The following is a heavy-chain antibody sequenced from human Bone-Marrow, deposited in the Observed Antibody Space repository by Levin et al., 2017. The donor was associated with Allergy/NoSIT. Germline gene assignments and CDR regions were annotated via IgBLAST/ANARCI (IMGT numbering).Heavy chain of an antibody. J-gene: IGHJ4*02. V-gene: IGHV1-2*02. D-gene: IGHD3-10*01. CDR1: GYTFNAFY. Sequence: ASVKVSCKTSGYTFNAFYMHWVRQAPGQGLEWMAWINPSTGGTNYAQKFRGTVTVTRDTSISTAYMEVNSLKSDDTAVYFCAKGYDGSASGGECFENWGLGTLVAVSS. CDR3: AKGYDGSASGGECFEN. CDR2: INPSTGGT.